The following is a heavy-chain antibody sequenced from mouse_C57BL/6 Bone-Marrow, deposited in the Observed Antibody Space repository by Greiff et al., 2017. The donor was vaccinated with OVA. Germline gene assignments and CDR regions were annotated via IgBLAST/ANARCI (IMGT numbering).Heavy chain of an antibody. CDR1: GYSITSGYY. CDR3: ARGGDGYDVRFLDY. J-gene: IGHJ2*01. CDR2: ISYDGSN. Sequence: EVKLMESGPGLVKPSQSLSLTCSVTGYSITSGYYWNWIRQFPGNKLEWMGYISYDGSNNYNPSLKNRISITRDTSKNQFFLKLNSVTTEYTATYYCARGGDGYDVRFLDYWGQGTTLTVSS. V-gene: IGHV3-6*01. D-gene: IGHD2-2*01.